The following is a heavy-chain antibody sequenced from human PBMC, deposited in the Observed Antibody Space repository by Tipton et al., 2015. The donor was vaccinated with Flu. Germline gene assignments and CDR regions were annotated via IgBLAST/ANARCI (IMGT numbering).Heavy chain of an antibody. Sequence: TLSLTCAVYGGSFSGYYWSWIRQPPGKGLEWSGEINHSGSTNYNPSLKSRVTISVDTSKNQFSLKLSSVTAADTAVYYCARGQGVRAYYYFGMDVWGQGTTVTVSS. J-gene: IGHJ6*02. CDR3: ARGQGVRAYYYFGMDV. D-gene: IGHD1-1*01. CDR1: GGSFSGYY. V-gene: IGHV4-34*01. CDR2: INHSGST.